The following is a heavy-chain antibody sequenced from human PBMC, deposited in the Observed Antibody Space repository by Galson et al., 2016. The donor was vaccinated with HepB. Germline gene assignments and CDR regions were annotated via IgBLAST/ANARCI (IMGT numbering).Heavy chain of an antibody. Sequence: SLRLSCAASGFTFSSYAMSWVRQAPGKGLELVSSISGSGRSTYYADSVKGRYAISRDNSKNTLNLQMNSLRGEDTAVYYCARDPMRFAFDLWGQGTMVTVSS. CDR3: ARDPMRFAFDL. CDR2: ISGSGRST. V-gene: IGHV3-23*01. J-gene: IGHJ3*01. CDR1: GFTFSSYA.